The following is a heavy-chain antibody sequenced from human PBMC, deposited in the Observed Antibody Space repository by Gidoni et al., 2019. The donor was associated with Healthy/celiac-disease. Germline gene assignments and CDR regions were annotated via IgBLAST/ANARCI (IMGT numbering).Heavy chain of an antibody. V-gene: IGHV4-34*01. CDR1: GGSFSGYY. CDR3: ARPYYYGSGSNWFDP. D-gene: IGHD3-10*01. CDR2: INHSGST. J-gene: IGHJ5*02. Sequence: QVQLQQWGAGLLKPSETLSLTCAVYGGSFSGYYWSWIRQPPGKGREWIGEINHSGSTNYNPSLKSRVTISVDTSKNQFSRKLSSVTAADTAVYYCARPYYYGSGSNWFDPWGQGTLVTVSS.